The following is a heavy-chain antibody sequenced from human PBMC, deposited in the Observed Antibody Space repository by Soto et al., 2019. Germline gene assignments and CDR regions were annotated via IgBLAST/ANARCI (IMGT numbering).Heavy chain of an antibody. J-gene: IGHJ4*02. CDR3: AKGNDLRFRVPFDY. D-gene: IGHD1-1*01. CDR1: GFTFSSYA. Sequence: GGSLRLSCAASGFTFSSYAMSWVRQAPGKGLEWVSAISGSGGSTYYADPVKGRFTISRDNSKNTLYLQMNSLRAEDTAVYYCAKGNDLRFRVPFDYWGQGTLVTVSS. V-gene: IGHV3-23*01. CDR2: ISGSGGST.